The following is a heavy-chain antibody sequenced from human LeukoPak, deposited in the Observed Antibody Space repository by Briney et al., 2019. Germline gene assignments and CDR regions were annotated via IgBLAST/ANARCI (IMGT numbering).Heavy chain of an antibody. CDR3: ARVDSSNWYEYRGYFDY. CDR2: ISHRGST. CDR1: GYSISNGYY. V-gene: IGHV4-38-2*02. Sequence: PSETLSLTCTVSGYSISNGYYWGWIRQPPGKGLEWVGSISHRGSTYYNPSLRSRITISLDRSKQKFSLKLTSVTAADTAVYYCARVDSSNWYEYRGYFDYWGQGTLVTVSS. D-gene: IGHD6-13*01. J-gene: IGHJ4*02.